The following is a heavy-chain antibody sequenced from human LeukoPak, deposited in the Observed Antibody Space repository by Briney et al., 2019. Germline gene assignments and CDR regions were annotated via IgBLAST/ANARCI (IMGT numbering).Heavy chain of an antibody. Sequence: PVKVSCKASGGTFSSYAISWVRQAPGQGLEWMGGIIPIFGTANYAQKFQGRVTITADKSTSTAYTELSSLRSEDTAVYYCARGGDSDAFDIWGQGTMVTVSS. CDR1: GGTFSSYA. CDR2: IIPIFGTA. CDR3: ARGGDSDAFDI. V-gene: IGHV1-69*06. J-gene: IGHJ3*02. D-gene: IGHD2-21*02.